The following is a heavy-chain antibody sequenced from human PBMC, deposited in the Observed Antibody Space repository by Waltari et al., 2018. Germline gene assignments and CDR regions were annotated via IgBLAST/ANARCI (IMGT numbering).Heavy chain of an antibody. Sequence: QVQLQQWGAGLLKPSETLSLTCAVYGGSFSGYYWSWIRQPPGKGLEWIGESNHSGSTNYNPSLKSRVTISVDTSKNQFSLKLSSVTAADTAVYYCARGSRGYYYDSSGYYYRSPFDYWGQGTLVTVSS. CDR2: SNHSGST. CDR1: GGSFSGYY. CDR3: ARGSRGYYYDSSGYYYRSPFDY. J-gene: IGHJ4*02. V-gene: IGHV4-34*01. D-gene: IGHD3-22*01.